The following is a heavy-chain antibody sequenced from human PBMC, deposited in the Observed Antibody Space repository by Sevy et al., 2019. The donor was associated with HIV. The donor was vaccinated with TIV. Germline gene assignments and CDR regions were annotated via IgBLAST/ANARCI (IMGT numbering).Heavy chain of an antibody. Sequence: GGSLRLSCAASGFTFSSYAMHWVRQAPGKGLEWVAVISYDGSNKYYADSVKGRFTISRDNSKNTLYLQMNSLRAEDTAVYYCARDYRARYSSSTSCYGWFDPWGQGTLVTVSS. V-gene: IGHV3-30-3*01. CDR3: ARDYRARYSSSTSCYGWFDP. CDR2: ISYDGSNK. CDR1: GFTFSSYA. D-gene: IGHD2-2*01. J-gene: IGHJ5*02.